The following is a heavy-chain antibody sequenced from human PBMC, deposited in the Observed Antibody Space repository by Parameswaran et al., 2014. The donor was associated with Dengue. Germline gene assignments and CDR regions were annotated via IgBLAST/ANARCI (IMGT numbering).Heavy chain of an antibody. V-gene: IGHV3-48*03. CDR3: ARDKRGLYSSGWIFAFDI. Sequence: VRQAPGKGLEWVSYISSSGSTIYYADSVKGRFTISRDNAKNSLYLQMNSLRAEDTAVYYCARDKRGLYSSGWIFAFDIWGQGTMVTVSS. J-gene: IGHJ3*02. D-gene: IGHD6-19*01. CDR2: ISSSGSTI.